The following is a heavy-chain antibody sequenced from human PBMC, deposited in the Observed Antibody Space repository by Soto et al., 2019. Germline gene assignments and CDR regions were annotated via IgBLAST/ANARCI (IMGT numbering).Heavy chain of an antibody. V-gene: IGHV1-2*04. CDR3: ARRTATVTADYGMDV. J-gene: IGHJ6*02. D-gene: IGHD4-4*01. CDR1: GYTFTGYY. CDR2: INPNSGGT. Sequence: QVQLVQSGAEVKKPGASVKVSCKASGYTFTGYYMHWVRQAPGQGLEWMGWINPNSGGTNYAQKFQGWVTMTRDTSISTAYMELSRLRSDDTAVYYCARRTATVTADYGMDVWGQGTTVTVSS.